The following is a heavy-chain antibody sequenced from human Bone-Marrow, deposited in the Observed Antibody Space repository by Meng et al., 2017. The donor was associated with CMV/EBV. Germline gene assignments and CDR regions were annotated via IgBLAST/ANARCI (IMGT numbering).Heavy chain of an antibody. Sequence: GESLKISCAASEFTFSSYWMSWVRQAPGKGLEWVANIKQDGSEKYYVDSVKGRFTISRDNAKNSLYLQMNSLRAEDTAVYYCAREYYYCSSTSCPYWYFDLWGRGTLVTVSS. J-gene: IGHJ2*01. CDR1: EFTFSSYW. CDR2: IKQDGSEK. D-gene: IGHD2-2*01. V-gene: IGHV3-7*01. CDR3: AREYYYCSSTSCPYWYFDL.